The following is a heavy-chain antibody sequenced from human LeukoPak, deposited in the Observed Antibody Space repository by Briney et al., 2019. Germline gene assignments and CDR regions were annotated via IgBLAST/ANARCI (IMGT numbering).Heavy chain of an antibody. D-gene: IGHD2-8*01. CDR1: GGSISSSSYY. V-gene: IGHV4-39*01. CDR2: INYSGST. J-gene: IGHJ6*03. CDR3: VRHGVPYYYYYYMDV. Sequence: SGTLSLTCAVSGGSISSSSYYWGWIRQPPGKGLEWIGNINYSGSTYYNPSLKSRVTISVDTSKNQFSLRLSSVSAADTAVYYCVRHGVPYYYYYYMDVWGKGTTVTVSS.